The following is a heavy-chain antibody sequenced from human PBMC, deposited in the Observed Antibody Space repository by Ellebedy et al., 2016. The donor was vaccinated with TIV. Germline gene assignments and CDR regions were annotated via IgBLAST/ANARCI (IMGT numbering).Heavy chain of an antibody. V-gene: IGHV3-30*18. CDR1: GFTFSSYG. J-gene: IGHJ4*02. CDR2: ISYDGSNK. Sequence: PGGSLRLSCAASGFTFSSYGMHWVRQAPGKGLEWVAVISYDGSNKYYADSVKGRFTISRDNSKNTLYLQMNSLRAEDTAVYYCAKDSVGEFDYWGQGTLVSVSS. CDR3: AKDSVGEFDY. D-gene: IGHD3-10*01.